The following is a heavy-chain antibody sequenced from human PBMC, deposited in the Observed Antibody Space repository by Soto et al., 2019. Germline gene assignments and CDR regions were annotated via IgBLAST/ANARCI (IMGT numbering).Heavy chain of an antibody. D-gene: IGHD4-17*01. CDR1: GFTFGPYW. V-gene: IGHV3-7*01. CDR2: IKPDGSEK. Sequence: EVQLVESGGGLVQPGGSLRLSCAASGFTFGPYWMTWVRQAPGKGLEWVAKIKPDGSEKYYVDSVKGRFTISRDNTKTSLYLQMNSLRAEDTAVYYCARPSTVAGSCFWCFDLWGRGTRVTVGS. CDR3: ARPSTVAGSCFWCFDL. J-gene: IGHJ2*01.